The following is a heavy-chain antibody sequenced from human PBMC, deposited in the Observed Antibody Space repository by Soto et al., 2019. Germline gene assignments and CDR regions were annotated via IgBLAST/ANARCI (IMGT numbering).Heavy chain of an antibody. CDR3: ATIGRGVIIY. V-gene: IGHV4-59*08. CDR1: GGSISSYY. CDR2: IYYSGST. J-gene: IGHJ4*02. D-gene: IGHD3-10*01. Sequence: QVQLQESGPGLVKPSETLYLTCNVSGGSISSYYWSWIRQPPGKGLEWIGYIYYSGSTNYNPSLKSRVTIAVDTSKNQFSLKLSSVTAADTAVYYCATIGRGVIIYWGQGTLVTVSS.